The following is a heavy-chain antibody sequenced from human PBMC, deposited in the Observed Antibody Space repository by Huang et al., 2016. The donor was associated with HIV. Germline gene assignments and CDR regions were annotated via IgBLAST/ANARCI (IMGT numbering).Heavy chain of an antibody. CDR3: ATVDYYDTSGPQRGYFDN. CDR2: IIPTLGTA. V-gene: IGHV1-69*01. CDR1: GGSFRNFA. Sequence: QVQLVQSGAEVKKPGSSVKVSCKASGGSFRNFAIGWVRQAPGPGLGGMGGIIPTLGTANYAQKFQGRVRIIADESTSTAYMELSSLRSEDTAVYYCATVDYYDTSGPQRGYFDNWGQGTLVTVSS. J-gene: IGHJ4*02. D-gene: IGHD3-22*01.